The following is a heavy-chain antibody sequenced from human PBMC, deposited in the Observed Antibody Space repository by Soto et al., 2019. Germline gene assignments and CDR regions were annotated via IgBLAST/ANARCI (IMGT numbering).Heavy chain of an antibody. CDR1: GGSISSGGYS. Sequence: SETLSLTCTVPGGSISSGGYSWSWIRQPPGKGLEWIGYIYHSGSTYYNPSLKSRVTISVDRSKNQFSLKLSSVTAADTAVYYCARDQLEGNWFDPWGQGTLVTVSS. CDR3: ARDQLEGNWFDP. V-gene: IGHV4-30-2*01. D-gene: IGHD1-1*01. CDR2: IYHSGST. J-gene: IGHJ5*02.